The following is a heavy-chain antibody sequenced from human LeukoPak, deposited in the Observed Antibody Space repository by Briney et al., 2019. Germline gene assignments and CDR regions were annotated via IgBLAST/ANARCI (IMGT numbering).Heavy chain of an antibody. V-gene: IGHV4-59*12. CDR2: IYNSGST. Sequence: KPPTTPSLPCTVSRGSISSYYWSGTRQRPGKGVECSGYIYNSGSTNYNPSLKSRVSISVDTSKNQFSRKLSSVTAADTAVYYCARSAIDAFDIWGQETMVTVSS. CDR3: ARSAIDAFDI. J-gene: IGHJ3*02. D-gene: IGHD6-25*01. CDR1: RGSISSYY.